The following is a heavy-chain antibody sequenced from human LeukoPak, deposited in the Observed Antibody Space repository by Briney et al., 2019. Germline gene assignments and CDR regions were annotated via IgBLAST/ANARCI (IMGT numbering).Heavy chain of an antibody. Sequence: GACVQVSCKASRGPFSSYAISRVRKAPGRGLEGMAGLVPIFGTTNDAQKFQGRVTITADEPTSTAYMEVCSLRSEDTAVYYCARVYPSYGFVGAFDIWVQGTMVTVSS. V-gene: IGHV1-69*01. J-gene: IGHJ3*02. CDR1: RGPFSSYA. D-gene: IGHD5-18*01. CDR3: ARVYPSYGFVGAFDI. CDR2: LVPIFGTT.